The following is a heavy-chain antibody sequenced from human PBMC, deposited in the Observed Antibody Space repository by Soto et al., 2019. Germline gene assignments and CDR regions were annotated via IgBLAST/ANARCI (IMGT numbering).Heavy chain of an antibody. V-gene: IGHV4-34*01. CDR3: ARHSRYDFWSGYLNYYYYGMDV. D-gene: IGHD3-3*01. CDR2: INHSGST. CDR1: GGSFSGYY. J-gene: IGHJ6*02. Sequence: SETLSLTCAVYGGSFSGYYWSWIRQPPGKGLEWIGEINHSGSTNYNPSLKSRVTISVDTSKNQFSLKLSSVTAADTAVYYCARHSRYDFWSGYLNYYYYGMDVWGQGTTVTVSS.